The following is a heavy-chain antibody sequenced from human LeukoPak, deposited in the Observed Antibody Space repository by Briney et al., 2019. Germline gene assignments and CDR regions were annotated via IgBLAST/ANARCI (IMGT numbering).Heavy chain of an antibody. V-gene: IGHV3-48*01. CDR2: ISSSSSTI. CDR3: ARDPYGSGTPV. Sequence: AGGSLRLSCVTSGFTFTDYNVHWVRQAPGKGLEWVSYISSSSSTIYYADSVKGRFTISRDNAKNSLYLQMNSLRAEDTAVYYCARDPYGSGTPVWGQGTTVTVSS. D-gene: IGHD3-10*01. CDR1: GFTFTDYN. J-gene: IGHJ6*02.